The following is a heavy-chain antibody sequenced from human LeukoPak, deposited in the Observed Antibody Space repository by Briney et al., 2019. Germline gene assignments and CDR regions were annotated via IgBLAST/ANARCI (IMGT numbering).Heavy chain of an antibody. V-gene: IGHV3-74*01. D-gene: IGHD6-13*01. CDR1: GFTFSSYW. CDR3: ARDRSISAAGDTY. CDR2: VNRDGSST. J-gene: IGHJ4*02. Sequence: GGSLRLSCAASGFTFSSYWMHWVRQAPGKGLVWVSRVNRDGSSTSYADSVKGRFTISRDNAKNTLSLQMNSLRAEDTAVYYRARDRSISAAGDTYWGQGTLVTVSS.